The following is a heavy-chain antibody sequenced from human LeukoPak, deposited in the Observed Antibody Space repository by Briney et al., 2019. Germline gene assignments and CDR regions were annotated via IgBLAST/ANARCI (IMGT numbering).Heavy chain of an antibody. CDR2: ISWNSGSI. Sequence: PGRSLRLSCAASGFTFDDYAMHWVRQAPGKGLEWVSGISWNSGSIGYADSVKGRFTISRDNAKNSLYLQMNSLRAEDMALYCCAKGRGLVLDWYFDLWGRGTLVTVSS. D-gene: IGHD6-19*01. CDR3: AKGRGLVLDWYFDL. J-gene: IGHJ2*01. CDR1: GFTFDDYA. V-gene: IGHV3-9*03.